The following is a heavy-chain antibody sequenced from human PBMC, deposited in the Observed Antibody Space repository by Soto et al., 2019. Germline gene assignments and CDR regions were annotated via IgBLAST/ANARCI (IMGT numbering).Heavy chain of an antibody. Sequence: ASVKVSCKASGYTFTSYYMHWVRQAPGQGLEWMGIINPNGGSTSYAQKFQGRVTMTRDTSTSTVYMELSSLRSEDTAVYYCARAGYCSGGTCYYFDYWGQGTLVTLSS. CDR1: GYTFTSYY. D-gene: IGHD2-15*01. CDR3: ARAGYCSGGTCYYFDY. CDR2: INPNGGST. V-gene: IGHV1-46*01. J-gene: IGHJ4*02.